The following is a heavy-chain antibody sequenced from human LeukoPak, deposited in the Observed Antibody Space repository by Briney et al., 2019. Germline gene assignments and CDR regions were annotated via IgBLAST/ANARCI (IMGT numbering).Heavy chain of an antibody. J-gene: IGHJ4*02. CDR3: AKGDYFGSGFDY. V-gene: IGHV3-30*02. CDR1: GFTFSNYG. Sequence: GGSLRLSCAASGFTFSNYGLHWVRQVPGKGLEWVAFVFYDGSNQYYTDSVKGRFTISRDNSKYTLYLQMNSLRAEDTAVYYCAKGDYFGSGFDYWGQGTLVTVSS. CDR2: VFYDGSNQ. D-gene: IGHD3-10*01.